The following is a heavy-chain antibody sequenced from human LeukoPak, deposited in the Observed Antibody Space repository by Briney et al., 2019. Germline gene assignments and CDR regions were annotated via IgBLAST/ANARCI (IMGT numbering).Heavy chain of an antibody. CDR1: GGSFSGYY. Sequence: ESSETLSLTCAVYGGSFSGYYWSWIRQPPGKGLEWIGEINHSGSTNYNPSLKSRVTISVDTSKNQFSLKLSSVTAADTAVYYCARRGGGNSADYYFDYWGQGTLVTVSS. J-gene: IGHJ4*02. D-gene: IGHD3-10*01. CDR2: INHSGST. V-gene: IGHV4-34*01. CDR3: ARRGGGNSADYYFDY.